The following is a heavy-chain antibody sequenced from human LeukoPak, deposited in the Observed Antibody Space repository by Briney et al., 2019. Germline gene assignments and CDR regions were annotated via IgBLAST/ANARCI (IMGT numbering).Heavy chain of an antibody. V-gene: IGHV4-38-2*01. J-gene: IGHJ4*02. D-gene: IGHD3-16*01. CDR1: GYSISSGYY. CDR2: IYHSGST. CDR3: ARLILSTWYFDY. Sequence: SETLSLTCAVSGYSISSGYYRGWMRQPPGKGLEWIGSIYHSGSTYYNPSLKSRVTISVDTSKNQFSLKLSSVTAADTAVYYCARLILSTWYFDYWGQGTLVTVSS.